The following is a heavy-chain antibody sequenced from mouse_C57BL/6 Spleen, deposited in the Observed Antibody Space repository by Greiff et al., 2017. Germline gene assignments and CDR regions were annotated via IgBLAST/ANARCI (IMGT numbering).Heavy chain of an antibody. V-gene: IGHV14-3*01. J-gene: IGHJ2*01. D-gene: IGHD2-4*01. Sequence: VQLQQSVAELVRPGASVKLSCTASGFNIKNTYMHWVKQRPEQGLEWIGRIDPANGNTKYAPKFQGKATITADTSSNTAYLQLSSLTSEDTAVFYCARWDIGDYDGFDDWGQGTTLTVSS. CDR3: ARWDIGDYDGFDD. CDR1: GFNIKNTY. CDR2: IDPANGNT.